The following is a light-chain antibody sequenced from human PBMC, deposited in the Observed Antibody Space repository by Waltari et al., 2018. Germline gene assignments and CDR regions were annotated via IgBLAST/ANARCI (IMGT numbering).Light chain of an antibody. Sequence: QLVVTQSPSASAPLGASVKHTCTLSSGHSSNVIAWLQQRPETGPRYFMKVNSDGSHSKGDEIPDRSSCSISGAERYLTISSLQSDDEAEYYWETGGHGTWVFGGGTKLTVL. J-gene: IGLJ3*02. CDR3: ETGGHGTWV. V-gene: IGLV4-69*01. CDR2: VNSDGSH. CDR1: SGHSSNV.